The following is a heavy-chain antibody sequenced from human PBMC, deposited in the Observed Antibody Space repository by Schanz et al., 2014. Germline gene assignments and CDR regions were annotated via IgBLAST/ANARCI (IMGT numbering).Heavy chain of an antibody. CDR3: ARGIITMVRGDDVGAFDI. CDR2: IGYDGSEK. CDR1: GFTLSSYG. V-gene: IGHV3-33*01. D-gene: IGHD3-10*01. Sequence: VQLVESGGGLVKPGRSLRLSCSASGFTLSSYGMHWVRQAPGKGLEWVANIGYDGSEKYYVDSVKGRFSISRDNSQNAVYLQMDSLRPEDTAVYYCARGIITMVRGDDVGAFDIWGQGTMVTVSS. J-gene: IGHJ3*02.